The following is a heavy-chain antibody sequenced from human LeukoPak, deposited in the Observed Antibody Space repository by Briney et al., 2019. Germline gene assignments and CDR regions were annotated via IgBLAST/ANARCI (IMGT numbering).Heavy chain of an antibody. Sequence: SQTLSLTCTVSGGSIGSGDYYWSWIRRPPGKSLEWIGYIYYSGSTYYNPSLKSRVTISVDTSKNQFSLKLSSVTAADTAVYYCARGGVVVPAAIGSFDYWGQGTLVTVSS. V-gene: IGHV4-30-4*08. CDR2: IYYSGST. CDR3: ARGGVVVPAAIGSFDY. J-gene: IGHJ4*02. CDR1: GGSIGSGDYY. D-gene: IGHD2-2*02.